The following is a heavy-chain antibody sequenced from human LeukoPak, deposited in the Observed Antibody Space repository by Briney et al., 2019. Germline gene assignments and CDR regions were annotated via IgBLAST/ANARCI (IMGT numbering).Heavy chain of an antibody. CDR2: INHSGST. J-gene: IGHJ4*02. CDR3: ARGSDTAMVTLPFGY. D-gene: IGHD5-18*01. Sequence: SETLSLTCAVWGGSFSGYYWSWIRQPPGKGLEWIGEINHSGSTNYNPSLKSRVTISVDTSKNQFSLKLSSVTAADTAVYYCARGSDTAMVTLPFGYWGQGTLVTVSP. CDR1: GGSFSGYY. V-gene: IGHV4-34*01.